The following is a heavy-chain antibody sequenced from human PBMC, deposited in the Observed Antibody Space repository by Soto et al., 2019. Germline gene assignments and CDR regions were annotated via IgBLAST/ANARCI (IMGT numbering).Heavy chain of an antibody. CDR2: IYWDDDK. J-gene: IGHJ4*02. CDR3: AHRVLRTVFGLVTTTATYFDF. CDR1: GFSLTTSGVG. D-gene: IGHD3-3*01. Sequence: QITLNESGPTQVKPRQTLTLTCTFSGFSLTTSGVGVGWIRQSPGKAPEWLALIYWDDDKRYRPSLKSIITITKDTSKNQVVLTMADLDPADTATYYCAHRVLRTVFGLVTTTATYFDFWGQGTPVAVSS. V-gene: IGHV2-5*02.